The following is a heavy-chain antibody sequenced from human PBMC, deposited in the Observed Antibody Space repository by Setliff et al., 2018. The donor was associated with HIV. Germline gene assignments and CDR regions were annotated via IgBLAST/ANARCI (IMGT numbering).Heavy chain of an antibody. J-gene: IGHJ4*02. D-gene: IGHD3-22*01. CDR2: IYHSGTT. CDR3: ARHDSGGYSSLDY. CDR1: GYSISSGYY. Sequence: PSETLSLTCAVSGYSISSGYYWGRIRQPPGKGLEWVGSIYHSGTTYYNPSLKSRVTISLDTSKNQFSLKLSSVTAADTAVYYCARHDSGGYSSLDYWGQGTRVTVSS. V-gene: IGHV4-38-2*01.